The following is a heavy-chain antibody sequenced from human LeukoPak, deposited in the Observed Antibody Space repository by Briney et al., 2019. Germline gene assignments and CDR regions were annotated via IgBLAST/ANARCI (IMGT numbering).Heavy chain of an antibody. CDR2: ISWNSGSI. CDR1: GFTFDDYA. V-gene: IGHV3-9*01. J-gene: IGHJ5*02. D-gene: IGHD6-13*01. Sequence: GRPLRLSCAASGFTFDDYAMHWVRQAPGKGLEWVSGISWNSGSIGYADSVKGRFTISRDNAKNSLYLQMNSLRAEDTALYYCAKDITKQLGFENWFDPWGQGTLVTVSS. CDR3: AKDITKQLGFENWFDP.